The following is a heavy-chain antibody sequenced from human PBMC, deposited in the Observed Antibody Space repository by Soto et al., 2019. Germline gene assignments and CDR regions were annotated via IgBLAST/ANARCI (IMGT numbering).Heavy chain of an antibody. CDR2: INSDGRST. CDR3: ASGSYYDFWSGYYRWLDYYYYGMDV. D-gene: IGHD3-3*01. V-gene: IGHV3-74*01. Sequence: PGWSLRLSCAASGFTFSSYWMHWVRQAPGKGLGWVSRINSDGRSTSYADSVKGRFTISRDNAKNTLYMQMNSLRAEDTAVYYCASGSYYDFWSGYYRWLDYYYYGMDVWGQGTTVTVSS. CDR1: GFTFSSYW. J-gene: IGHJ6*02.